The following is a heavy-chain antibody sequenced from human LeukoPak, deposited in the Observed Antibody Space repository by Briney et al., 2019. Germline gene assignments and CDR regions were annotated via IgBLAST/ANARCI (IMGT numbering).Heavy chain of an antibody. V-gene: IGHV1-69*05. J-gene: IGHJ4*02. D-gene: IGHD5-24*01. Sequence: ASVKLSCKASGGTFSSYAISWVRQAPGQGLEWMGGIIPIFGTANYAQKFQGRVTITTDESTSTAYMELSSLRSEDTAVYYCARGADEIKPATTRTYRFYFDYWGQGTLVTVSS. CDR2: IIPIFGTA. CDR3: ARGADEIKPATTRTYRFYFDY. CDR1: GGTFSSYA.